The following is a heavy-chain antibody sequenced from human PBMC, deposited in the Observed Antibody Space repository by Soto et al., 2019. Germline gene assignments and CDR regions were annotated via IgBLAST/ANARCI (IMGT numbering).Heavy chain of an antibody. J-gene: IGHJ4*02. D-gene: IGHD3-22*01. CDR2: ISGSGGST. CDR1: GFTFSSYA. Sequence: LRLSCAASGFTFSSYAMSWVRQAPGKGLEWVSAISGSGGSTYYADSVKGRFTISRDNSKNTLYLQMNSLRAEDTAVYYCAKLYYYDSSGYLHYWGQGTLVTVSS. CDR3: AKLYYYDSSGYLHY. V-gene: IGHV3-23*01.